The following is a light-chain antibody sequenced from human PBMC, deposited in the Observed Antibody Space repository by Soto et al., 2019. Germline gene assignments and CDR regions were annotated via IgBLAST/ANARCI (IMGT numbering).Light chain of an antibody. CDR1: QGINSW. J-gene: IGKJ2*01. CDR3: QQFNSFPHT. CDR2: AAS. Sequence: DIQMTQSPSSVSASVGDRVTITCRASQGINSWLAWYQQKPGKAPKLLLYAASTLQYGVAERFIGSGSGIVFILTISRLQPEDFATYYCQQFNSFPHTVGQGTKLEIK. V-gene: IGKV1-12*01.